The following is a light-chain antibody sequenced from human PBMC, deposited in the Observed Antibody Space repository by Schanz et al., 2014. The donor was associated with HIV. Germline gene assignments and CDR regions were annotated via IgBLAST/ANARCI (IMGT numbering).Light chain of an antibody. V-gene: IGLV2-14*01. J-gene: IGLJ2*01. CDR3: SSYTSSSTLGVV. CDR2: DVS. Sequence: QSALTQPASVSGSPGQSITISCTGTSSDGGGYNYLSWYQQHPGKAPKFLIYDVSNRPSGVSNRFSGSKSGNTASLTISGLQAEDEADYYRSSYTSSSTLGVVFGGGTKLTVL. CDR1: SSDGGGYNY.